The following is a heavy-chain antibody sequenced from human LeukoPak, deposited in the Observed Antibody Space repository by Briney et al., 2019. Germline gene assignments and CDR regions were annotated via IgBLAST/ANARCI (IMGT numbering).Heavy chain of an antibody. CDR1: GGSISSSNW. CDR2: IYHSGST. D-gene: IGHD6-13*01. Sequence: PSETLSLTCAVSGGSISSSNWWSWVRQPPGKALEWIGEIYHSGSTNYNPSLKSRVTISVDKSKNQFSLKLSSVTAADTAVYYCARTEAAAGRGPPDYWGQGTLVTASS. J-gene: IGHJ4*02. CDR3: ARTEAAAGRGPPDY. V-gene: IGHV4-4*02.